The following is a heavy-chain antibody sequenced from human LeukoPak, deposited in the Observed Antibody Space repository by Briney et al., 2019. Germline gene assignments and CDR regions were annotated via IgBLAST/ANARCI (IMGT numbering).Heavy chain of an antibody. CDR1: GYPFTSYG. Sequence: ASVTVSCKASGYPFTSYGITWLRQAPGQGLEWMGWISGYNGNTNYAQKLQGRVTLTTDTSTTTAYMELRSLRSDDTAVYYCARDGYVWGSYLPGYWGQGTPVTVSS. D-gene: IGHD3-16*02. V-gene: IGHV1-18*01. CDR2: ISGYNGNT. J-gene: IGHJ4*02. CDR3: ARDGYVWGSYLPGY.